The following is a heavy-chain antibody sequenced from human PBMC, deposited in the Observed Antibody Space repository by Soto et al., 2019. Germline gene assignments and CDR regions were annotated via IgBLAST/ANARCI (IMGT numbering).Heavy chain of an antibody. CDR1: GCTFSSYA. CDR2: IIPIFGTA. J-gene: IGHJ6*01. D-gene: IGHD3-22*01. CDR3: ASTDSPDDRSPGGMEV. V-gene: IGHV1-69*13. Sequence: SVKVSCKASGCTFSSYAISWVRQAPGQGLEWMGGIIPIFGTANYAQKFQGRVTITADESTSTAYMELSSLRSEDTAVYYCASTDSPDDRSPGGMEVLGQTTTVSVSS.